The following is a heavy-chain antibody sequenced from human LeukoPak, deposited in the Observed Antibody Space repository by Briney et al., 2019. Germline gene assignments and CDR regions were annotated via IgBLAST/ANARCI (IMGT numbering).Heavy chain of an antibody. CDR2: INPNSGGT. CDR1: GYTFTGYY. Sequence: GASVKVSCKASGYTFTGYYMHWVRQAPGQGLEWMGWINPNSGGTNYAQKFQGRVTMTRDTSISTAYMELSRLRSVDTAVYYCARVRIGYCSGGSCYPDAFDIWGQGTMVTVSS. V-gene: IGHV1-2*02. J-gene: IGHJ3*02. CDR3: ARVRIGYCSGGSCYPDAFDI. D-gene: IGHD2-15*01.